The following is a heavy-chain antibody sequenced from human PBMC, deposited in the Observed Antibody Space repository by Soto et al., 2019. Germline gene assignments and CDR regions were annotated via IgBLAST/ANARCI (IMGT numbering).Heavy chain of an antibody. J-gene: IGHJ4*02. CDR3: ARSLAGEWLLQDY. CDR1: GFTFSSYA. CDR2: ISYDGSNK. V-gene: IGHV3-30-3*01. Sequence: TGGSLRLSCAASGFTFSSYAMHWVRQAPGKGLEWVAVISYDGSNKYYADSVKGRFTISRDDSKNTLYLQMNSLRAEDTAVYYCARSLAGEWLLQDYWGQGTLVTVSS. D-gene: IGHD3-3*01.